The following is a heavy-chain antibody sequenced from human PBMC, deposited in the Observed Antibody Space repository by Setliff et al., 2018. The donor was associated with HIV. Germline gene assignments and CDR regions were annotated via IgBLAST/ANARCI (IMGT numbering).Heavy chain of an antibody. CDR1: GYTFTSYG. CDR3: ARDHGMWDYGGNVLLREYFLH. Sequence: ASVKVSCKASGYTFTSYGVTWVRQAPGQGLEWMGWISVYNGNTNYAQKLQGRVTMTTDTSTSTAYMELRSLRPDDTAVYYCARDHGMWDYGGNVLLREYFLHWGQGTLVTVSS. CDR2: ISVYNGNT. D-gene: IGHD4-17*01. V-gene: IGHV1-18*01. J-gene: IGHJ1*01.